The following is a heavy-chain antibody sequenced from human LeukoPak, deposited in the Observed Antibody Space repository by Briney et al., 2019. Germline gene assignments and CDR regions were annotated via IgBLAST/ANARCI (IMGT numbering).Heavy chain of an antibody. V-gene: IGHV1-18*01. J-gene: IGHJ5*02. CDR2: FNPENGNT. Sequence: ASVKVSCKASGYSFVGYGITWVRQAPGQGLEWMGWFNPENGNTNYAQKVQGRVTMTADTSTSTAYMELRSLRSDDTAVYYCARDRRYYYDSSGNWFDPWGQGTLVTVSS. CDR3: ARDRRYYYDSSGNWFDP. CDR1: GYSFVGYG. D-gene: IGHD3-22*01.